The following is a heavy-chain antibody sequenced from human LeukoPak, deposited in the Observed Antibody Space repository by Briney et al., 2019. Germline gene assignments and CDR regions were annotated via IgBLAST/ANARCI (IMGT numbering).Heavy chain of an antibody. Sequence: ASVKVSCKASVGTFSSYAISWVRQAPGQGLEWMGGIIPIFGTSNYAQKFQGRVTITADESTSTAYMELSSLRSEDTAVYYCARGLSQVLRYFDWLLEHEPAFDIWGQGTMVIVSS. V-gene: IGHV1-69*13. D-gene: IGHD3-9*01. J-gene: IGHJ3*02. CDR3: ARGLSQVLRYFDWLLEHEPAFDI. CDR1: VGTFSSYA. CDR2: IIPIFGTS.